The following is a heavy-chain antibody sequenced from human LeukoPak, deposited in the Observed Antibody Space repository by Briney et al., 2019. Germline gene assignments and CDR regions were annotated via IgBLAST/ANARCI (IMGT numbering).Heavy chain of an antibody. CDR1: ADSMRDHF. CDR3: ARTGDVYDTLIGYSYFFDY. D-gene: IGHD3-9*01. V-gene: IGHV4-59*08. Sequence: SETLSLTCTVSADSMRDHFWSWIRQPPGKGLEWIGYIYHRETTNYNPSLKSRVTISIDKSKRQFSLRLNSVTASDTAVYYCARTGDVYDTLIGYSYFFDYWGQGTLVTVSS. J-gene: IGHJ4*02. CDR2: IYHRETT.